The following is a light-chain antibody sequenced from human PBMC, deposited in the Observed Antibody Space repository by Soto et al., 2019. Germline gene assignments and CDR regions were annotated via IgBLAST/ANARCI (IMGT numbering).Light chain of an antibody. CDR1: QSVSSRS. CDR2: GSS. J-gene: IGKJ4*01. CDR3: QQYGSSPLT. Sequence: EIVLTQSPGTLSLSPGERATLSCRASQSVSSRSLAWYQQKPGQAPRLLIYGSSTRATGVPDRFSGSGSGTDFTFTISRLESEDVAVYFCQQYGSSPLTFGGGTKVEIK. V-gene: IGKV3-20*01.